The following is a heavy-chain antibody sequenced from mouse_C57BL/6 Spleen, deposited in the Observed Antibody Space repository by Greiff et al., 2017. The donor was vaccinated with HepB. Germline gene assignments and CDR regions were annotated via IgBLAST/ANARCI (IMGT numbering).Heavy chain of an antibody. CDR3: ARQRERYYAMDY. Sequence: EVQLVESGGDLVKPGGSLKLSCAASGFTFSSYGMSWVRQTPDKRLEWVATISSGGSYNYYPDSVKGRFTISRDNAKNTLYLQMSSLKSEDTAMYYCARQRERYYAMDYWGQGTSVTVSS. J-gene: IGHJ4*01. CDR2: ISSGGSYN. CDR1: GFTFSSYG. V-gene: IGHV5-6*01.